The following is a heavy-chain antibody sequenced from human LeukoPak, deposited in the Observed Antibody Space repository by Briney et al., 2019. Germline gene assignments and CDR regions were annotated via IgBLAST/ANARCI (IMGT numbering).Heavy chain of an antibody. V-gene: IGHV4-38-2*02. D-gene: IGHD3-16*02. CDR1: GYSISSGYY. CDR3: ARFIPNYYYMDV. J-gene: IGHJ6*03. CDR2: IYHSGST. Sequence: SETLSLTCTVSGYSISSGYYWGWIRQPPGKGLGWIGSIYHSGSTYYNPSLKSRVTISVDTSKNQFSLKLSSVTAADTAVYYCARFIPNYYYMDVWGKGTTVTVSS.